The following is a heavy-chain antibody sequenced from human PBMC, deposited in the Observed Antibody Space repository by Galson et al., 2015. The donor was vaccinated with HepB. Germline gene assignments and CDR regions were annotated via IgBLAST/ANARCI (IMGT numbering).Heavy chain of an antibody. CDR2: ISSWSSYI. J-gene: IGHJ3*02. V-gene: IGHV3-21*01. CDR1: GLTFRSYS. CDR3: AREGSGWPSDAFEI. D-gene: IGHD6-19*01. Sequence: PCVVCGLTFRSYSMNWARQAPGKGPEWVSSISSWSSYIYYADSVNGRFTISRDNAKNSLYLQMNSLRAEDTAVYYCAREGSGWPSDAFEIWGQGTMVTVSS.